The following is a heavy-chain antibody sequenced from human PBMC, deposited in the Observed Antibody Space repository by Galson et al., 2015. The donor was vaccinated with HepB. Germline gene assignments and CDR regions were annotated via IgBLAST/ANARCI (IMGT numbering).Heavy chain of an antibody. D-gene: IGHD6-13*01. Sequence: SLRLSCAASEFTFSSYSMNWVRQAPGKGLEWVSYISSSSSTIYYADSVKGRFTISRDNAKNSLYLQMNSLRAEDTAVYYCARKGLAAGGFAFDFWGQGTMVTVSS. CDR3: ARKGLAAGGFAFDF. V-gene: IGHV3-48*01. J-gene: IGHJ3*01. CDR2: ISSSSSTI. CDR1: EFTFSSYS.